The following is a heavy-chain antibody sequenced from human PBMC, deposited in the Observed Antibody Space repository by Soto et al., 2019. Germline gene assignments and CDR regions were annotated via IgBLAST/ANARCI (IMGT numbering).Heavy chain of an antibody. Sequence: SETLSLTCAVSGDSVSSSDFYWTWIRQPPGKPLGWIGYVYSTGTTNYSPSLRSRVDMSEDTSENQSSPKVCSTTAVKAAVSFCERVSKLVAPTDCKSPHIPAMEDWGPETTVNASS. CDR1: GDSVSSSDFY. D-gene: IGHD2-15*01. J-gene: IGHJ6*02. CDR2: VYSTGTT. CDR3: ERVSKLVAPTDCKSPHIPAMED. V-gene: IGHV4-61*08.